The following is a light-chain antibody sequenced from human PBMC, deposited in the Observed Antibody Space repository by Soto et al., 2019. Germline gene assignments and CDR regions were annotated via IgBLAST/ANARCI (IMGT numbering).Light chain of an antibody. CDR3: QQYHTLVT. CDR2: DTS. Sequence: DIQMTQSPSSLSASLGDRVTITCQASQDIDDYLNWYQLKPGRAPKLLIYDTSHLHTGVPSRFSRAGSGTDFSFTISRLQPEVVATYYCQQYHTLVTFGGGTKVEIK. CDR1: QDIDDY. V-gene: IGKV1-33*01. J-gene: IGKJ4*01.